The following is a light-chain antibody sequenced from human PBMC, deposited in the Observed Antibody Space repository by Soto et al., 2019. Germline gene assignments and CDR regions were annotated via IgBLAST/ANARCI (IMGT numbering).Light chain of an antibody. Sequence: DIQMTQSPSSLSASVGDRFTITCRASQRIASYLNWYQQKPEKAPKLLIYAASRLQSGVPSRFSGSGSGTDFTLTISSLQPEDYATYYCQQSYSTPLYTFGQGTKLEMK. CDR1: QRIASY. J-gene: IGKJ2*01. CDR3: QQSYSTPLYT. V-gene: IGKV1-39*01. CDR2: AAS.